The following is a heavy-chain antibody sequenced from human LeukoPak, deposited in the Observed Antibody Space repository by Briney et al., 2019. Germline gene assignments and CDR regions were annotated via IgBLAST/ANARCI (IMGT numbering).Heavy chain of an antibody. V-gene: IGHV1-3*01. CDR3: ARSSGSGSYYNPLANYYYYGMDV. CDR2: INAGNGNT. D-gene: IGHD3-10*01. CDR1: GYTFTSYG. Sequence: ASVKVSCKASGYTFTSYGISWVRQAPGQRLEWMGWINAGNGNTKYSQKFQGRVTITRDTSASTAYMELSSLRSEDTAVYYCARSSGSGSYYNPLANYYYYGMDVWGQGTTVTVSS. J-gene: IGHJ6*02.